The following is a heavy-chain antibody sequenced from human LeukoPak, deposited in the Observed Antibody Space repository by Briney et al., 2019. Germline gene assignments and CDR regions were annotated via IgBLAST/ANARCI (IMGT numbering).Heavy chain of an antibody. CDR1: GGSFSGYY. Sequence: SETLSLTCAVYGGSFSGYYWSWIRQPPGKGLERIGEINHSGNTNYNPSLKSRVTISVDTSKNQFSLKLSSVTAADTAVYYCARGLGGPYFDYWGQGTLVTVSS. V-gene: IGHV4-34*01. CDR2: INHSGNT. CDR3: ARGLGGPYFDY. J-gene: IGHJ4*02. D-gene: IGHD2-15*01.